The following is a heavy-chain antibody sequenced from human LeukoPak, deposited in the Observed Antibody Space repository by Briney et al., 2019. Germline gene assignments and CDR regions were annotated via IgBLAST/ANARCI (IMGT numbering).Heavy chain of an antibody. CDR2: ISAYNGNT. Sequence: ASVKVSCKASGYTFTSYGISWVRQAPGQGLEWMGWISAYNGNTNYAQKLQGRVTMTTDTSTSTAYMELRSLRSDDTAVYYCARDRRYYYDSRGYYYYFDYWGQGTLVTVSS. J-gene: IGHJ4*02. CDR3: ARDRRYYYDSRGYYYYFDY. D-gene: IGHD3-22*01. V-gene: IGHV1-18*01. CDR1: GYTFTSYG.